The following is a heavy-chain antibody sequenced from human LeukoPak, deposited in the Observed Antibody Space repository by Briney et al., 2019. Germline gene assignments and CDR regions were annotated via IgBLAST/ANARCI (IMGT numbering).Heavy chain of an antibody. Sequence: RGCLRPSRAPSGFTFTSYSMNWVRHAPAKGLGWVSYISSSSRTLYYADSVKGRFTISRDNAKNSLYLQMNSLRAEDTAVYYCARDAYCSSTSCYRSPWGVFEELQFRGAFDIWGQGTMVTVSS. CDR1: GFTFTSYS. V-gene: IGHV3-48*01. CDR3: ARDAYCSSTSCYRSPWGVFEELQFRGAFDI. J-gene: IGHJ3*02. CDR2: ISSSSRTL. D-gene: IGHD2-2*01.